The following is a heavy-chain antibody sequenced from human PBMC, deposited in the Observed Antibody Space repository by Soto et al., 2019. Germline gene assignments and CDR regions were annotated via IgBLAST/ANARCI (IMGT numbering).Heavy chain of an antibody. V-gene: IGHV1-18*01. CDR1: GYTFAIYG. CDR2: ISASDGNT. Sequence: ASVKVSCKASGYTFAIYGVSWVRQAPGQGLEWMGWISASDGNTNYAQKLQGRVTMTTDTSTKTAFMELRSLRSDDTAVYYCARSGATVTRLFDYWGHGTLVTVSS. J-gene: IGHJ4*01. D-gene: IGHD4-17*01. CDR3: ARSGATVTRLFDY.